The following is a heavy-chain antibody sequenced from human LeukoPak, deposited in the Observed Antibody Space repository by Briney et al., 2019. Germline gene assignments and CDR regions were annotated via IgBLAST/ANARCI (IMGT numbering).Heavy chain of an antibody. CDR1: GFTFSSYS. D-gene: IGHD3-22*01. V-gene: IGHV3-48*04. CDR3: ARDIYYDSSGYYGSVY. CDR2: ISSSSSTI. J-gene: IGHJ4*02. Sequence: GGSLRLSCAASGFTFSSYSMNWVRQAPGKGQEWVSYISSSSSTIYYADSVKGRFTISRDNAKNSPYLQMNSLRAEDTAVYYCARDIYYDSSGYYGSVYWGQGTLVTVSS.